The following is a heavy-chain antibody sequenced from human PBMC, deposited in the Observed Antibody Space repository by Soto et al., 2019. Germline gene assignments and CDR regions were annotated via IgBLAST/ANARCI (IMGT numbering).Heavy chain of an antibody. V-gene: IGHV4-59*01. CDR3: ARGVPSNYYYYYYYMDV. Sequence: SETLSLTCTFSGFYISSFYLILIRPPPGKGLEWIGYIYYSGSTNYNPSLKSRVTISVDTSKNQFSLKLSSVTAADTAVYYCARGVPSNYYYYYYYMDVWGKGTTVTVSS. D-gene: IGHD4-4*01. CDR2: IYYSGST. CDR1: GFYISSFY. J-gene: IGHJ6*03.